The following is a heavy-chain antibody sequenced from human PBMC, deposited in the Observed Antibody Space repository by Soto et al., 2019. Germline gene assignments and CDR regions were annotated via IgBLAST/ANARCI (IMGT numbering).Heavy chain of an antibody. CDR2: ISYDGSNK. V-gene: IGHV3-30*18. CDR3: AKDRGHIVVVTAIYDY. CDR1: GFTFSSYG. Sequence: LGGSLRLSCAASGFTFSSYGMHWVRQAPGKGLEWVAIISYDGSNKYYADSVKGRFTISRDNSKNTLYLQMNSLRAEDTAVYYCAKDRGHIVVVTAIYDYWGQGALVTVSS. J-gene: IGHJ4*02. D-gene: IGHD2-21*02.